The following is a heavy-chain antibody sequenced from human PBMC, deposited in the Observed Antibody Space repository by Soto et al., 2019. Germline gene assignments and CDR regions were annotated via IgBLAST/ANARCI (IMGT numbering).Heavy chain of an antibody. D-gene: IGHD1-26*01. V-gene: IGHV3-7*01. CDR2: IKQDGSEK. CDR3: ARVRRSGSYFAY. J-gene: IGHJ4*02. CDR1: GFTFSSYW. Sequence: LRLSCAASGFTFSSYWMIWVRQAPGKGLEWVANIKQDGSEKYYVDSVKGRFTISRDNARNSLYLQMNSLRAEDTAVYYCARVRRSGSYFAYWGQGTLVTVSS.